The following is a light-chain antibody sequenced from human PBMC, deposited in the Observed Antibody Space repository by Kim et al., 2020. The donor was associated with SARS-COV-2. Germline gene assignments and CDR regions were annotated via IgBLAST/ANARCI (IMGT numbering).Light chain of an antibody. J-gene: IGLJ3*02. CDR1: SSNIGSNT. CDR2: SND. CDR3: ASWDARLNGWV. Sequence: QSVLTQPPSASGTPGQRVTISCAGSSSNIGSNTVNWYQQLPGTAPKLLIHSNDQRPSGVPDRFSGSTSGTSASLAISGLQSEDETDYYCASWDARLNGWVFGGGTQLTVL. V-gene: IGLV1-44*01.